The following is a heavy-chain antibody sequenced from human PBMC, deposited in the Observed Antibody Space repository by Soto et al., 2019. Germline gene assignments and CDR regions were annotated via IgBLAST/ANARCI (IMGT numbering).Heavy chain of an antibody. Sequence: PLRDRWAAAWGTFEDHAVRRVRQKPGKGLEWVYGISWNSGTIAYADYVKGRLTISRDNAKTSLYLQINSLRAEETALSSCANDIRIAVAGVFDFWVKGTLVTVFS. J-gene: IGHJ4*02. V-gene: IGHV3-9*01. CDR2: ISWNSGTI. CDR3: ANDIRIAVAGVFDF. D-gene: IGHD6-19*01. CDR1: WGTFEDHA.